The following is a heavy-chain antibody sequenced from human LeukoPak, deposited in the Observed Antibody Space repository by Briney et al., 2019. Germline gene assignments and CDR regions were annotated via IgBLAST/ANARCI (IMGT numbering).Heavy chain of an antibody. V-gene: IGHV3-30*02. CDR2: IRSDSSNQ. D-gene: IGHD4-17*01. CDR1: AFRFSSYG. Sequence: PGGSLRLSCAASAFRFSSYGMHWVRQAPGKGPEWVAFIRSDSSNQYYADSVKGRFTISRDNSKNTLYLQMNSLRAEDTAVYYCARDFLTVTTHYDAFDIWGQGTMVTVSS. J-gene: IGHJ3*02. CDR3: ARDFLTVTTHYDAFDI.